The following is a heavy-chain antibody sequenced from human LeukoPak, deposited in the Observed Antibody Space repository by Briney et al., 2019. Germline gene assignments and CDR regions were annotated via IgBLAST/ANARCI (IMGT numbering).Heavy chain of an antibody. CDR3: ARLRLTGYYNYYYYGMDV. J-gene: IGHJ6*02. CDR2: INHSGST. CDR1: GGSFSGYY. V-gene: IGHV4-34*01. D-gene: IGHD3-9*01. Sequence: SETLSLTCAVYGGSFSGYYWSWLRQPPGKGLEWIGEINHSGSTNYNPSLKSRVTISVDTSKNQFSLKLSSVTAADTAVYYCARLRLTGYYNYYYYGMDVWGQGTTVTVSS.